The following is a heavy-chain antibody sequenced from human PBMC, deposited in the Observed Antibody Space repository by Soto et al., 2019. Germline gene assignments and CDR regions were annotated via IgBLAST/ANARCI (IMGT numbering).Heavy chain of an antibody. J-gene: IGHJ6*03. CDR1: GGSVSSDSYY. CDR3: AVGGRRSSPGNYYYYYMDV. CDR2: IYYSGST. V-gene: IGHV4-61*01. D-gene: IGHD6-6*01. Sequence: SETLSLTCTVSGGSVSSDSYYWSWIRQPPGKGLEWIGYIYYSGSTNYNPSLKSRVTISLDTSKNQFSLKLSSVTAADTAVYYCAVGGRRSSPGNYYYYYMDVWGKGTTVTVSS.